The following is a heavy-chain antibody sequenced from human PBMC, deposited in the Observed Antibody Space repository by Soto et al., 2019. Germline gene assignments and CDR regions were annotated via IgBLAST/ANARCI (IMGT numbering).Heavy chain of an antibody. V-gene: IGHV1-3*01. CDR2: INAGSGNT. CDR1: GYTSTNYG. CDR3: ANDIIVIPGAKCLDY. D-gene: IGHD2-2*01. J-gene: IGHJ4*02. Sequence: QVQLVQSGTEVMKPGASVKVSCKASGYTSTNYGMHWVRQAPGQRLEWMGWINAGSGNTKYSQKFQGRITITRDTSASTVYMELSSLRSEDTAVYYCANDIIVIPGAKCLDYWGQGALVTVSS.